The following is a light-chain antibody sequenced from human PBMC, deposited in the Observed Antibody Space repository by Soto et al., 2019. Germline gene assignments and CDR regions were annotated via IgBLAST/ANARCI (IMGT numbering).Light chain of an antibody. CDR1: HDITSY. V-gene: IGKV1-33*01. CDR3: QKCDYLPI. J-gene: IGKJ3*01. CDR2: DAS. Sequence: DIPMTQSPSSLSASVGDRVTITCQASHDITSYLNWYQHKPGKAPKLLIYDASILEAGVPSRFSGSGSGTHFTITISCLQSEYVATYYCQKCDYLPIFGPGTTVDFK.